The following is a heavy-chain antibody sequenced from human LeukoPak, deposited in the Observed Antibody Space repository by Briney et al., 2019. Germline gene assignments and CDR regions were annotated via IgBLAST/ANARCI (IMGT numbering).Heavy chain of an antibody. CDR2: ISGDGVSP. CDR3: ARDWVLAETYYYGMDV. V-gene: IGHV3-23*01. Sequence: GGSLRLSCAASGFTFNNYALAWVRQTPEKGLECVSAISGDGVSPYYVDSVKGRFTISRDNSKNTLYLQVNSLRAEDTAVYYCARDWVLAETYYYGMDVWGQGTTVTVSS. D-gene: IGHD2-2*01. CDR1: GFTFNNYA. J-gene: IGHJ6*02.